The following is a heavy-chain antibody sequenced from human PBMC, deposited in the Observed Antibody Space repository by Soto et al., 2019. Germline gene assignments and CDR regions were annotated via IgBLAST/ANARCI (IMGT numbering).Heavy chain of an antibody. J-gene: IGHJ6*03. Sequence: SETLSLTCTVSGGSISSGDYYWNWIRQHPGKGLEWIGYIYHRGSTKYNPSLKNRVTISVDTSKNQISLKLSSLSAADTAVYYCARAGARYYYYYMDVWGKGTTVTVSS. D-gene: IGHD7-27*01. V-gene: IGHV4-31*03. CDR3: ARAGARYYYYYMDV. CDR2: IYHRGST. CDR1: GGSISSGDYY.